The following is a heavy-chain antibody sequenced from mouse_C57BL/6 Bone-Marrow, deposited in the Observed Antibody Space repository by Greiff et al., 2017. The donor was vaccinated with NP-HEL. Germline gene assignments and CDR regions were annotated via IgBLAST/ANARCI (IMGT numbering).Heavy chain of an antibody. D-gene: IGHD2-5*01. CDR1: GFSLTSYG. CDR3: ARTYSNAY. Sequence: QVQLQQSGPGLVQPSQSLSITCTVSGFSLTSYGVHWVRQSPGKGLEWLGVIWSGGSTDYNAAFISRLSISKDNSKSQVFFKMNSLQADDTAIYYCARTYSNAYWGQGTLVTVSA. J-gene: IGHJ3*01. CDR2: IWSGGST. V-gene: IGHV2-2*01.